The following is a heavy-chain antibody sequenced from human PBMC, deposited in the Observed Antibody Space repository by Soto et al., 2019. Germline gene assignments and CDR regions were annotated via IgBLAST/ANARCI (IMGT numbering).Heavy chain of an antibody. D-gene: IGHD1-26*01. Sequence: SETLSLTCTVSGGSISSYYWSWVRQPPGMGLEWIGFISYSGSTSYNPSLKSRVTISVDTSKNQFSLRLSSVTPADTAIYYCAKYSRTYYVYWGQGTLVTVSS. CDR3: AKYSRTYYVY. J-gene: IGHJ4*02. CDR2: ISYSGST. V-gene: IGHV4-59*01. CDR1: GGSISSYY.